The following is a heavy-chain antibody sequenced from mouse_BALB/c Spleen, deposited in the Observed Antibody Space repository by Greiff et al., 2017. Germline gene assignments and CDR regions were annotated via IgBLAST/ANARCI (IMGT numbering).Heavy chain of an antibody. V-gene: IGHV5-17*02. CDR1: GFTFSSFG. J-gene: IGHJ2*01. D-gene: IGHD1-2*01. Sequence: EVQRVESGGGLVQPGGSRKLSCAASGFTFSSFGMHWVRQAPEKGLEWVAYISSGSSTIYYADTVKGRFTISRDNPKNTLFLQMTSLRSEDTAMYYCARSITTATGYFDYWGQGTTLTVSS. CDR2: ISSGSSTI. CDR3: ARSITTATGYFDY.